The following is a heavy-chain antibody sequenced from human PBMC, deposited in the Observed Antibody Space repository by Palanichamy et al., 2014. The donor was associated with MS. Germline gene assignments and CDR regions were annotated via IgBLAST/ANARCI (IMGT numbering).Heavy chain of an antibody. CDR2: IGSSGGST. J-gene: IGHJ2*01. CDR1: GLTFSSYA. Sequence: EVQLLESGGGLVQPGGSLRLSCAASGLTFSSYAMSWVRQAPGKGLEWVSAIGSSGGSTSYADSVKGRFTISRDKSKNTLYLQMNSLRAEDTAAYYCAKDFYYDSSGYYSPYWFFDLWGRGTLVTVSS. V-gene: IGHV3-23*01. D-gene: IGHD3-22*01. CDR3: AKDFYYDSSGYYSPYWFFDL.